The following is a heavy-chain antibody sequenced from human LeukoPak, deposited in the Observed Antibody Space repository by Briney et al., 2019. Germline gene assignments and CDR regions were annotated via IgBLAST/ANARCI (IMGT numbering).Heavy chain of an antibody. J-gene: IGHJ4*02. CDR1: GGTFSSYA. D-gene: IGHD3-3*02. Sequence: SVKVSCKASGGTFSSYAISWVRQAPGQGLEWMRGIIPIFGTANYAQKFQGRVTITADESTSTAYMELSSLRSEDTAVYYCARDRIFGVVSDPSPGGYWGQGTLVTVSS. V-gene: IGHV1-69*01. CDR3: ARDRIFGVVSDPSPGGY. CDR2: IIPIFGTA.